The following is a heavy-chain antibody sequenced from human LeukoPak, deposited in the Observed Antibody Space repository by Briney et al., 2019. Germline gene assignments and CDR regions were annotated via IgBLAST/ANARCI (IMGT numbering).Heavy chain of an antibody. CDR2: ISGSGIST. V-gene: IGHV3-23*01. CDR1: GFTFDDYG. D-gene: IGHD3-22*01. J-gene: IGHJ4*02. CDR3: AKPGAYYDSSGYWDY. Sequence: GGSLRLSCAASGFTFDDYGMSWVRQAPGKGLEWVSGISGSGISTYYADSVKGRFTISRDNSKNTLYLQMNSLRAEDTAVYYCAKPGAYYDSSGYWDYWGQGTLVTVSS.